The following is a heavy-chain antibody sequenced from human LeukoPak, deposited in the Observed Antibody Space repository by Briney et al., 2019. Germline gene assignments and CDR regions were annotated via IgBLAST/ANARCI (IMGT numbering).Heavy chain of an antibody. CDR1: GGTFSSYA. J-gene: IGHJ6*03. CDR2: IIPIFGTA. Sequence: GSSVRVSCKASGGTFSSYAISWVRQAPGQGLEWMGGIIPIFGTANYAQKFQGRVTMTRNTSISTAYMELSSLRSEDTAVYYCARGLYYMDVWGKGTTVTISS. CDR3: ARGLYYMDV. V-gene: IGHV1-69*05.